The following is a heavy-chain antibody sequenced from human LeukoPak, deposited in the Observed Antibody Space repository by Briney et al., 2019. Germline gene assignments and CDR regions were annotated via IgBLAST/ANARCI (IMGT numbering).Heavy chain of an antibody. Sequence: PGGSLRLSCAASGFTFSSYSMNWVRQAPGKGLEWVSSISSSSSHIYYADSVKGRFTISRDNAKNSLYLQMNSLRAEDTAVYYCARDGEYCSSTSCYMGYYYYYMDVWGKGTTVTVSS. CDR2: ISSSSSHI. V-gene: IGHV3-21*01. D-gene: IGHD2-2*02. CDR3: ARDGEYCSSTSCYMGYYYYYMDV. J-gene: IGHJ6*03. CDR1: GFTFSSYS.